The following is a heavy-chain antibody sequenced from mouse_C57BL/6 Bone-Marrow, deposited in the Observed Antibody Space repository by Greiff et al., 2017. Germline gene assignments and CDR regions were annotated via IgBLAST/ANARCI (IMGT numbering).Heavy chain of an antibody. CDR3: ARGNCDY. Sequence: EVKLVESGGGLVKPGGSLKLSCAASGFTFSDYGMHWVRQAPETGLEWVAYISSGSSTIYYAHTVKGRVTISRDKSKNTLFLQMTSLRSEDTAMYYCARGNCDYWGQGTTLTVSS. CDR1: GFTFSDYG. V-gene: IGHV5-17*01. CDR2: ISSGSSTI. J-gene: IGHJ2*01.